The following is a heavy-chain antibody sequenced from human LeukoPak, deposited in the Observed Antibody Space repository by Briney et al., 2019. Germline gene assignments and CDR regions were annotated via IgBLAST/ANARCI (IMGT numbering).Heavy chain of an antibody. CDR1: GYTFTGYY. D-gene: IGHD2-2*01. CDR2: INPNSGGT. J-gene: IGHJ5*02. Sequence: GASVKVSCKASGYTFTGYYMHWVRQAPGQGLEWMGWINPNSGGTNYAQKLQGRVTMTTDTSTSTAYMEPRSLRSDDTAVYYCARGKDEYQLLHWFDPWGQGTLVTVSS. CDR3: ARGKDEYQLLHWFDP. V-gene: IGHV1-2*02.